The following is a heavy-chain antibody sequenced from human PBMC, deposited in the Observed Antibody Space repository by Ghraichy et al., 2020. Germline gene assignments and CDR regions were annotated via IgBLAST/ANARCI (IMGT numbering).Heavy chain of an antibody. V-gene: IGHV3-23*01. CDR2: ISGSGGST. Sequence: GESLNISCAASGFTFSSYAMSWVRQAPGKGLEWVSAISGSGGSTYYADSVKGRFTISRDNSKNTLYLQMNSLRAEDTAVYYCAKVDSSGYYWNWYFDLWGRGTLVTVSS. J-gene: IGHJ2*01. CDR3: AKVDSSGYYWNWYFDL. CDR1: GFTFSSYA. D-gene: IGHD3-22*01.